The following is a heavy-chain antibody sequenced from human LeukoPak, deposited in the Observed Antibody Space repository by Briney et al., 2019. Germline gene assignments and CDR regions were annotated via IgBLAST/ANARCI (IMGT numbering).Heavy chain of an antibody. CDR3: ARHNWDYAHFDY. CDR2: INPSGGST. CDR1: GYTFTSYY. J-gene: IGHJ4*02. V-gene: IGHV1-46*01. Sequence: ASVKVSCKASGYTFTSYYMHWVRQAPGQGLEWMGIINPSGGSTSYAQKFQGRVTMTRDMSTSTVYMELSSLRSEDTAVYYCARHNWDYAHFDYWGQGTLATVSS. D-gene: IGHD1-7*01.